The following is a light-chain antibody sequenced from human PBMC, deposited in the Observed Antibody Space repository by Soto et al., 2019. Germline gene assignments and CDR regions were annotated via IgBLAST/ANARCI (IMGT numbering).Light chain of an antibody. V-gene: IGKV3-15*01. CDR2: GAS. CDR3: QQYNNWPRT. J-gene: IGKJ3*01. Sequence: ELLMTQSRATLSVSPGERATLSCRASQSVSSYLAWYQQKPGQAPRLLIYGASTRATGIPARFSGSGSGTEFTLTISSRQSEDFAVYHCQQYNNWPRTFGPGTKVDIK. CDR1: QSVSSY.